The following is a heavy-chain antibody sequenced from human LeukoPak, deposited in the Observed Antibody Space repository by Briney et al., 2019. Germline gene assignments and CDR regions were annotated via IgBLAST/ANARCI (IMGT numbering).Heavy chain of an antibody. J-gene: IGHJ4*02. Sequence: SETLSLTCTVSGGSVSSRNYHWSWIRQPPGKGLEWIGYIHYTGNINYNPSLKSRVTISVDTSKNQFSLMLSSVTAADTAIYYCARVRRSTYGSDTDYFDYWGQGTLVTVSS. D-gene: IGHD6-19*01. CDR3: ARVRRSTYGSDTDYFDY. CDR1: GGSVSSRNYH. CDR2: IHYTGNI. V-gene: IGHV4-61*01.